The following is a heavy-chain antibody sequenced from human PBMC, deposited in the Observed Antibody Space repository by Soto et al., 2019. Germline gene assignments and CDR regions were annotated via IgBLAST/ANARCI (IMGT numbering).Heavy chain of an antibody. CDR2: ISFDSRDK. CDR3: XXXXXXXCGNAFDV. J-gene: IGHJ3*01. CDR1: GFTFSAYG. Sequence: QVQLVESGGGVVQPGRSLRLSCAASGFTFSAYGRHWVRXXPGKGMEWVATISFDSRDKLYXDSMKGRLTISRENSRXXXXXXXXXXXXXXXXXXXXXXXXXXXCGNAFDVWGQGTVVTVSS. V-gene: IGHV3-33*05.